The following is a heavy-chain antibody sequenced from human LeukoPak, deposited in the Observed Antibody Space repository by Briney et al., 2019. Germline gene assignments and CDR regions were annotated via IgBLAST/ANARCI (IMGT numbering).Heavy chain of an antibody. V-gene: IGHV1-46*01. Sequence: ASVKVSCNASASTFTIYYIDGIRQAPGQGLEWMGVINPSGGSTRYAQKFQGRVTMTGDPSTRTVYMELSSLTSDDTAVYYCAWSTTDAYWGQGTPVTVSS. J-gene: IGHJ4*02. D-gene: IGHD3-3*01. CDR1: ASTFTIYY. CDR2: INPSGGST. CDR3: AWSTTDAY.